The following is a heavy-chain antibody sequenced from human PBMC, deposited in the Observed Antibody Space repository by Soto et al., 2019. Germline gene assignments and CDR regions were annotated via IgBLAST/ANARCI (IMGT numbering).Heavy chain of an antibody. CDR3: ARRGAVYYYDYGAFDI. J-gene: IGHJ3*02. V-gene: IGHV4-39*01. CDR2: IYYSGST. Sequence: QLQLQESGPGLVKPSETLSLTSTVSGGSISSSSYYCGWIRQPPGKGLEWIGSIYYSGSTYYNPSLKGRVTISVDTAKNQFSLKLSSLTAADTAVYYCARRGAVYYYDYGAFDIWGQGTMVTVSS. CDR1: GGSISSSSYY. D-gene: IGHD3-22*01.